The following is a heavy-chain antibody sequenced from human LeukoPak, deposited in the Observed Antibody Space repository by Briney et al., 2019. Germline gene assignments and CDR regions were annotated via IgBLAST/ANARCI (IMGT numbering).Heavy chain of an antibody. V-gene: IGHV4-38-2*02. CDR1: GYSISSGYF. CDR3: ASGYSYGFDYFDY. D-gene: IGHD5-18*01. J-gene: IGHJ4*02. Sequence: PSETLSLTCTVSGYSISSGYFWGWIRQPPGKGLEWIGTIYNSGSTYYNASLESRVTISVDTSKNQFSLKLSSVTAADTAVYYCASGYSYGFDYFDYWGQGTLVTVSS. CDR2: IYNSGST.